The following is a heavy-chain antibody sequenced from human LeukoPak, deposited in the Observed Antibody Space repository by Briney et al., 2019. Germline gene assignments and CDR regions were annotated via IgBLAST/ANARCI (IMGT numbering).Heavy chain of an antibody. D-gene: IGHD6-19*01. J-gene: IGHJ4*02. Sequence: GGSLRLSCAASGFTFSSYGMSWVRQAPGKGLEWVSAISGSGGSTYYADSVKGRFTISRDNSKNTLYLQMNSLRAEDTAVYYCAKDKGGSGWYSAFDYWGQGTLVTVSS. CDR2: ISGSGGST. V-gene: IGHV3-23*01. CDR3: AKDKGGSGWYSAFDY. CDR1: GFTFSSYG.